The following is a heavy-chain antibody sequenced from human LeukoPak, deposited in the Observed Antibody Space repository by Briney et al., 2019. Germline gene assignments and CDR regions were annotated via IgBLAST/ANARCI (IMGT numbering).Heavy chain of an antibody. CDR3: ARPAVDAGYWW. CDR2: IIPILGIA. J-gene: IGHJ4*02. D-gene: IGHD2-15*01. V-gene: IGHV1-69*04. Sequence: SVKVSFKASGGTFSKYAINGVRQAPGQGLEWMGRIIPILGIANYAQKFQGRVTITADKSTSTAYMELSSLRSEDTAVYYCARPAVDAGYWWWGQGTLVTVSS. CDR1: GGTFSKYA.